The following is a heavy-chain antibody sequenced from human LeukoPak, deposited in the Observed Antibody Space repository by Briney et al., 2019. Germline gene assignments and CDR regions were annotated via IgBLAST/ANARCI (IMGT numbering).Heavy chain of an antibody. Sequence: SVKVSCKASGGTFSSYAISWVRQAPGQGLEWMGGIIPIFGTANYAQKFQGRVTITADESTSAAYMELSSLRSEDTAVYYCARDRRDYYDSSGYYYYAFDIWGQGTMVTVSS. V-gene: IGHV1-69*13. J-gene: IGHJ3*02. D-gene: IGHD3-22*01. CDR3: ARDRRDYYDSSGYYYYAFDI. CDR1: GGTFSSYA. CDR2: IIPIFGTA.